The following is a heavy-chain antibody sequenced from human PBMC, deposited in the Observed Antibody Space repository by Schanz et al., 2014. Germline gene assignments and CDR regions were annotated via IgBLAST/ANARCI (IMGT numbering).Heavy chain of an antibody. J-gene: IGHJ4*02. CDR1: GYSISRSNW. CDR3: ARRIWDGDYYDFDY. D-gene: IGHD2-21*02. Sequence: QVQLQESGPGLVKPSDTLSLTCAVSGYSISRSNWWGWIRQPPGKGLEFIGYIYYSGNTYNPSLKSRVTRSLDTSKNQFSLKLTSVPAVDTAVYYCARRIWDGDYYDFDYWGQGTLVTVSS. V-gene: IGHV4-28*01. CDR2: IYYSGNT.